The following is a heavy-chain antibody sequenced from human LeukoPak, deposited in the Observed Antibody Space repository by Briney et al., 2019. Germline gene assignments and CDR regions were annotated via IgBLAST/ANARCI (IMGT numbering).Heavy chain of an antibody. D-gene: IGHD6-13*01. CDR1: GFTFSSYG. Sequence: PGGSLRLSCAASGFTFSSYGMHWVRQAPGKGLEWVAVIWYDGSNKYYADSVKGRFTISRDNSKNTLYLQMNSLRAEDTAVYYCAREGLKNSSSWYSDYWAQETLVTVSS. V-gene: IGHV3-33*01. CDR2: IWYDGSNK. J-gene: IGHJ4*02. CDR3: AREGLKNSSSWYSDY.